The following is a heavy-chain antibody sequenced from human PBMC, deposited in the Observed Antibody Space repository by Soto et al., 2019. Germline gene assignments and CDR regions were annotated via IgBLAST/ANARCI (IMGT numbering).Heavy chain of an antibody. CDR2: INHSGST. V-gene: IGHV4-34*01. CDR3: ARGRTVGGLFDY. Sequence: SETLSHTCAVYGGSFSGYYCSWIRQPPGKGLEWIGEINHSGSTNYNPSLKSRVTISVDTSKNQFSLKLSSVTAADTAVYFCARGRTVGGLFDYWGQGNLVTVSS. D-gene: IGHD1-26*01. CDR1: GGSFSGYY. J-gene: IGHJ4*02.